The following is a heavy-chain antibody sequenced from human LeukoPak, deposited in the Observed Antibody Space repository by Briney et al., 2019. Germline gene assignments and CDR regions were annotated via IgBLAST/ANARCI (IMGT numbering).Heavy chain of an antibody. V-gene: IGHV4-34*01. CDR2: INHSGST. CDR3: ARGGPKQLGRHFDY. Sequence: ASETLSLTCAVYGGSFSGYYWSWTRQPPGKGLEWIGEINHSGSTNYNPSLKSRVTISVDTSKNQFSLKLSSVTAADTAVYYCARGGPKQLGRHFDYWGQGTLVTVSS. J-gene: IGHJ4*02. D-gene: IGHD6-13*01. CDR1: GGSFSGYY.